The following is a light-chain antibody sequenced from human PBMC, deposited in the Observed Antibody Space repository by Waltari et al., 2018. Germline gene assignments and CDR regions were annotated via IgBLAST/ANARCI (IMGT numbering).Light chain of an antibody. V-gene: IGKV2-28*01. CDR1: QSLLYTNGYNY. CDR2: LGS. J-gene: IGKJ2*01. Sequence: DIVMTQSPLSLPVTPGEPASISCRFSQSLLYTNGYNYLDWFLQKPGQSPQLLFSLGSQRASGVPDRFSGSGSGTDFTLKISRVEAEDVGVYYCMQALQTPYTFGQGTKLEIK. CDR3: MQALQTPYT.